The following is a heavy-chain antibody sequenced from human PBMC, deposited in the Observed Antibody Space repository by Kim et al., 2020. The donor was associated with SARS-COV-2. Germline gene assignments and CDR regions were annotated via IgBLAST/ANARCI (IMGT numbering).Heavy chain of an antibody. CDR3: ASELIVGATRWRPYYFDY. CDR2: IRSSSSTI. J-gene: IGHJ4*02. CDR1: GFTFSSYS. D-gene: IGHD1-26*01. Sequence: GGSLRLSCAASGFTFSSYSMNWVRQAPGKGLEGVSYIRSSSSTIYYADSVKGRFTISRDKAKNSLYLQMNSLRDEDTAVYYCASELIVGATRWRPYYFDYWGQGTLVTVSS. V-gene: IGHV3-48*02.